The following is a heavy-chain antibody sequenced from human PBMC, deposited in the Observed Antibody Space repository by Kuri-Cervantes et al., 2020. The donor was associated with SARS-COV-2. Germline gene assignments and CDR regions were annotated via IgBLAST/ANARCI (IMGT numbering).Heavy chain of an antibody. D-gene: IGHD3-3*01. CDR3: ARGSNYDFWSGLGYYMDV. J-gene: IGHJ6*03. CDR1: GFTFSSYW. CDR2: ISSSGSTI. V-gene: IGHV3-48*04. Sequence: GGSLRLSCAASGFTFSSYWMSWVRQAPGKGLEWVSYISSSGSTIYYADSVKGRFTISRDNAKNSLYLQMNSLRAEDTAVYYCARGSNYDFWSGLGYYMDVWGKGTTVTVSS.